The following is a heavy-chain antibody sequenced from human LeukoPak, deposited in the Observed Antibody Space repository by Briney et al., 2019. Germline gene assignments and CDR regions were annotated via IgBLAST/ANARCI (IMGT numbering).Heavy chain of an antibody. J-gene: IGHJ5*02. CDR1: GFTFGSYA. V-gene: IGHV3-30-3*01. Sequence: GGSLRLSCAASGFTFGSYAMHWVRQAPGKGLEWVAVISYDGSNKYYADSVKGRFTISRDNSKNTLYLQMNSLRAEDTAVYYCARDSTDDSWFDPWGQGTLVTVSS. CDR3: ARDSTDDSWFDP. CDR2: ISYDGSNK. D-gene: IGHD2-2*01.